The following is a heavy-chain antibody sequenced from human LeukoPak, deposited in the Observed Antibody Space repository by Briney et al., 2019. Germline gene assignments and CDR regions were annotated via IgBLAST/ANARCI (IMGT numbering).Heavy chain of an antibody. CDR3: ARTGGSSGWYSPALLKYYFDY. J-gene: IGHJ4*02. CDR1: GFTFSIYL. V-gene: IGHV3-7*01. D-gene: IGHD6-19*01. Sequence: GGSVTHSCAASGFTFSIYLMSWVRQAPGKGLEWVANIKQDGNEKYYVDSVKSRFTISRVNASDSLYMQMNSLRAEDTAVYYCARTGGSSGWYSPALLKYYFDYWGQGTLVTVSS. CDR2: IKQDGNEK.